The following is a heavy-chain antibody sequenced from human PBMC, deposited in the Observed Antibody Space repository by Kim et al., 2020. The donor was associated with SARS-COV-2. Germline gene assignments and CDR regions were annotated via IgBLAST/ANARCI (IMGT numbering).Heavy chain of an antibody. CDR1: GGSVSSGSYY. V-gene: IGHV4-61*01. CDR2: IYYSGST. D-gene: IGHD3-22*01. CDR3: ARGPVVVVPIDY. J-gene: IGHJ4*02. Sequence: SETLSLTCTVSGGSVSSGSYYWSWIRQPPGKGLEWIGYIYYSGSTNYNPSLKSRVTISVDTSKNQFSLKLSSVTAADTAVYYCARGPVVVVPIDYWGQGTLVTVSS.